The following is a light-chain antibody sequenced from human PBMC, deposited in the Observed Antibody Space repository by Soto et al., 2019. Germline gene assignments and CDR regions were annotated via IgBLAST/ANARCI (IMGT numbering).Light chain of an antibody. CDR3: QQCYSPPDT. V-gene: IGKV1-39*01. CDR1: QSISSY. Sequence: DLQMTQSPSSLSASVGDRVTITCRASQSISSYLNWYQQKPGKAPKLLIYAASSLQSGVPSRFSGSGSGTDFTLTISSLQPEDFATYYCQQCYSPPDTFGQGTKLEIK. J-gene: IGKJ2*01. CDR2: AAS.